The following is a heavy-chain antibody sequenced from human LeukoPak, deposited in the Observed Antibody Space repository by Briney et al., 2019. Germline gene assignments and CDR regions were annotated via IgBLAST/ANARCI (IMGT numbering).Heavy chain of an antibody. CDR1: GASVSSSH. D-gene: IGHD2/OR15-2a*01. CDR3: AIGFYEPFDR. J-gene: IGHJ5*02. V-gene: IGHV4-59*02. CDR2: VDYNGST. Sequence: PSETLSLTSTVSGASVSSSHWNWIRQSPGKGLEWIANVDYNGSTKYNPSLRGRGTMSLDTSKNQFYLKLESVTAADTARYYCAIGFYEPFDRWGQGTLVTVSS.